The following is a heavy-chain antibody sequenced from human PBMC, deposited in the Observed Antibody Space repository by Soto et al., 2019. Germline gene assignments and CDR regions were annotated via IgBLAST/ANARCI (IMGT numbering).Heavy chain of an antibody. CDR2: ISHDGGT. CDR3: ARGQLVWYGDLTPYHRDMDV. CDR1: GGSFDDFY. Sequence: LSLTCAFYGGSFDDFYWSWVRQSPGKGLEWVGEISHDGGTNYSPSLASRVSISVDTSKNQFSLHLRSVTAADTGLYYCARGQLVWYGDLTPYHRDMDVWGQGTTVTVSS. J-gene: IGHJ6*02. V-gene: IGHV4-34*01. D-gene: IGHD3-10*01.